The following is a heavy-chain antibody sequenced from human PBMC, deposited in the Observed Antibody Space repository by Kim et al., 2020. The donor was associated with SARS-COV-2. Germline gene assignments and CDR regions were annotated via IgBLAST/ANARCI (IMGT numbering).Heavy chain of an antibody. V-gene: IGHV4-4*07. CDR2: T. J-gene: IGHJ3*02. Sequence: TTNTPSLKTRDTTSVDTSKNQFALKLSSVTAADTAVYYCAGDLGPLSFDIWGQGTMVTVSS. D-gene: IGHD7-27*01. CDR3: AGDLGPLSFDI.